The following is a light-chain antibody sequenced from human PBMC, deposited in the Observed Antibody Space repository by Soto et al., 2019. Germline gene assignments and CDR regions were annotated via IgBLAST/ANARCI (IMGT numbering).Light chain of an antibody. CDR1: QSINAF. CDR3: QQSYSIPFT. Sequence: DLQMTQSPSSLSASVGDRVTISCRASQSINAFLTWYQQKPGEAPRLLIYGASNLQGGVPSRFSGSGSGTDFTLTISSLQPEDFALYYCQQSYSIPFTFGQGTKLEIK. CDR2: GAS. J-gene: IGKJ2*01. V-gene: IGKV1-39*01.